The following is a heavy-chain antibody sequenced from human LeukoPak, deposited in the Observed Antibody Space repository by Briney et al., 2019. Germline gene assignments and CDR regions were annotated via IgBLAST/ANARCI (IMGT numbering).Heavy chain of an antibody. J-gene: IGHJ4*02. CDR1: GFTFSSYG. Sequence: GGSLRLSCAASGFTFSSYGMHWVRQAPGKGREWGAVIWYDGSNKYYADSVKGRFTISRDNSKNTLYLQMNSLRAEDTAVYYCARDRADGDYGFDYWGQGTLVTVSS. CDR3: ARDRADGDYGFDY. CDR2: IWYDGSNK. V-gene: IGHV3-33*01. D-gene: IGHD4-17*01.